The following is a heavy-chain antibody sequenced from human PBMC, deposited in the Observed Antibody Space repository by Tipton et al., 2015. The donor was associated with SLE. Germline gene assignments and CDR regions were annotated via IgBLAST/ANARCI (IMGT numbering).Heavy chain of an antibody. V-gene: IGHV3-11*03. D-gene: IGHD2-15*01. CDR3: ARRSTGWSEYYFDY. Sequence: SLRLSCAASGFTFSDYYMNWIRQAPGKGLEWVSYISSSSSYTNYADSVKGRFTISRDNAKNSLYLQMNSLRAEDTAVYYCARRSTGWSEYYFDYWGQGALVTVSS. J-gene: IGHJ4*02. CDR2: ISSSSSYT. CDR1: GFTFSDYY.